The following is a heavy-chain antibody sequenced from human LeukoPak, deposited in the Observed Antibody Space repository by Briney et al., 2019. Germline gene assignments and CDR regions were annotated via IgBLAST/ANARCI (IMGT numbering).Heavy chain of an antibody. CDR2: IYYSGST. CDR1: GGSISSSSYY. J-gene: IGHJ1*01. CDR3: ARGYYDSSGYYPAEYFQH. V-gene: IGHV4-39*01. Sequence: SETLSLTYTVSGGSISSSSYYWGWIRQPPGKGLEWIGSIYYSGSTYYNPSLKSRVTISVDTSKNQFSLKLISVTAADTAVYYCARGYYDSSGYYPAEYFQHWGQGTLVTVSS. D-gene: IGHD3-22*01.